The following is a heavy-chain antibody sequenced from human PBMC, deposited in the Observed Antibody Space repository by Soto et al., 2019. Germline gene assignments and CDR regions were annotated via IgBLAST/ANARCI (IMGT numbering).Heavy chain of an antibody. CDR2: TYPGDSAT. J-gene: IGHJ4*02. CDR3: ARGVKMATPHKYYFDY. CDR1: GFAFSNYW. D-gene: IGHD5-12*01. Sequence: LKISCKPSGFAFSNYWVGWVRQMPGNGFEWMGITYPGDSATKYSPSFQGHVTISSDKSTNTAYLQWSSLKASDTAMYYCARGVKMATPHKYYFDYWGQGTLVTVSS. V-gene: IGHV5-51*01.